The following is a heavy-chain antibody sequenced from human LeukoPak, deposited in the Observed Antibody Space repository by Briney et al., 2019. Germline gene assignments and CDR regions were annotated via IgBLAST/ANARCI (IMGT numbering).Heavy chain of an antibody. D-gene: IGHD2-15*01. CDR3: ARGRRWNWFDP. CDR1: GYTFTGSY. J-gene: IGHJ5*02. V-gene: IGHV1-2*02. Sequence: ASVKASCKASGYTFTGSYMHWVRQAPGQRLECMGWINPNSGGTNYAQKFQGRVTMTRDTSISTAYMELSRLRSDDTAVYYCARGRRWNWFDPWGQGTLVTVSS. CDR2: INPNSGGT.